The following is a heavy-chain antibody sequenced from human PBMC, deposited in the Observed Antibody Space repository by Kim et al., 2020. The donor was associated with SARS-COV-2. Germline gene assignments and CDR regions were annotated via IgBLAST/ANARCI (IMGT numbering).Heavy chain of an antibody. CDR1: GYSFTSYW. CDR3: ARASIAARLPYGMDV. D-gene: IGHD6-6*01. Sequence: GESLKISCKGSGYSFTSYWISWVRQMPGKGLEWMGRIDPSDSYTNYSPSFQGHVTISADKSISTAYLQWSSLKASDTAMYYCARASIAARLPYGMDVWGQGTTVTVSS. CDR2: IDPSDSYT. V-gene: IGHV5-10-1*01. J-gene: IGHJ6*02.